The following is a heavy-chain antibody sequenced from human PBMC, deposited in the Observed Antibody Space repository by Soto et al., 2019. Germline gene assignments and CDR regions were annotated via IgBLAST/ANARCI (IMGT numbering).Heavy chain of an antibody. CDR1: GFTVSSNY. D-gene: IGHD3-22*01. CDR2: IYSVGST. V-gene: IGHV3-66*02. CDR3: ARARDYYDSSGYFAFDI. J-gene: IGHJ3*02. Sequence: GGSLRLSCAASGFTVSSNYMSWVRQAPGKGLEWVSVIYSVGSTYYADSVKGRFTISRDNSKNTLYLQMNSLRAEDTAVYYCARARDYYDSSGYFAFDIWGQGTMVTFSS.